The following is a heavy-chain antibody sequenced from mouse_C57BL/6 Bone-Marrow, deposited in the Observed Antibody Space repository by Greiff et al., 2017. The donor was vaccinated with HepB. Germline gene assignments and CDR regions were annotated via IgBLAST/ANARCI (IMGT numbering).Heavy chain of an antibody. CDR3: ARRGLYYGSSYGYFDV. Sequence: QVQLKQPGAELVKPGASVKMSCKASGYTFTSYWITWVKQRPGQGLEWIGDIYPGSGSTNYNEKFKSKATLTVDTSSSTAYMQLSSLTSEDSAVYYCARRGLYYGSSYGYFDVWGTGTTVTVSS. V-gene: IGHV1-55*01. D-gene: IGHD1-1*01. J-gene: IGHJ1*03. CDR2: IYPGSGST. CDR1: GYTFTSYW.